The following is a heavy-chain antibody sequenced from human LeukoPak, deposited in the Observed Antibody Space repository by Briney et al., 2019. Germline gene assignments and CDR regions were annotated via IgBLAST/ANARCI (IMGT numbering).Heavy chain of an antibody. V-gene: IGHV1-46*01. D-gene: IGHD4-17*01. CDR3: ARDLDDYGDYAFDY. CDR2: INPSGGNT. Sequence: ASVKVSCKASGYTFTSYFMYWVRQAPGQGLEWMGLINPSGGNTRYAQKFQDRVTMTRDTSTSTVYMELSSLRSEDTAVYYCARDLDDYGDYAFDYWGQGTLVTVSS. CDR1: GYTFTSYF. J-gene: IGHJ4*02.